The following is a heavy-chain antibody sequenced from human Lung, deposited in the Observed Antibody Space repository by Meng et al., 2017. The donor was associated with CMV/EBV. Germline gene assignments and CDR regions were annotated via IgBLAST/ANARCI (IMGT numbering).Heavy chain of an antibody. CDR3: ARENYASGGVLVIWDVYYYGMDV. D-gene: IGHD3-16*02. Sequence: GGSXRLXXAASAFKFSSYKMHWVRQAPGKGLQWVAVISSDGSNRNYADSVKGRFTISRDDSKNTLYLQMNSLRTEDTAVYYCARENYASGGVLVIWDVYYYGMDVWXQGTSVTVSS. CDR1: AFKFSSYK. CDR2: ISSDGSNR. V-gene: IGHV3-30-3*01. J-gene: IGHJ6*02.